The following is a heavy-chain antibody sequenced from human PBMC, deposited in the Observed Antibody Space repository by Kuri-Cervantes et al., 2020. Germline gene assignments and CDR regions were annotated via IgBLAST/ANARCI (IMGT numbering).Heavy chain of an antibody. CDR3: ARDTGWNYVTGLFDY. CDR1: GFTFSSYS. J-gene: IGHJ4*02. Sequence: GESLKISCAASGFTFSSYSMNWVRQAPGKGLEWVSSISSSSYIYYADSVKGRFTISRDNAKNSLYLQMNSLRAEDTAVYYCARDTGWNYVTGLFDYWGQGTLVTVSS. V-gene: IGHV3-21*04. CDR2: ISSSSYI. D-gene: IGHD1-7*01.